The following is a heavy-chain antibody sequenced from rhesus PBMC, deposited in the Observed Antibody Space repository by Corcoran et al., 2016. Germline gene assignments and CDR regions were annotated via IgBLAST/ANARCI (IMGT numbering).Heavy chain of an antibody. J-gene: IGHJ1*01. CDR2: IHGNSGSP. CDR3: ARVRGYCTGSGCYVMAYFEF. D-gene: IGHD2-21*01. Sequence: QVQLQESGPGLVKPSETRSLTCTVSGASIRSNWWSGTRQPPGTGLEWIGEIHGNSGSPNYNPSLQSRFPIYKDASKNQCSLKLSSVTAADTAVYYCARVRGYCTGSGCYVMAYFEFWGQGALVTVSS. V-gene: IGHV4-80*01. CDR1: GASIRSNW.